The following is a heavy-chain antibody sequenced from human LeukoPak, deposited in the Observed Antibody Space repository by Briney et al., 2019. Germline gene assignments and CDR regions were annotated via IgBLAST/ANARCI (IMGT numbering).Heavy chain of an antibody. J-gene: IGHJ4*02. V-gene: IGHV4-4*07. Sequence: SETLSLTCTVSGGSISSYYWSWIRQPAGKGLEWIGRIYTSGSTNYNPSLKSRVTMSVDTSKNQFSLKLSSVTAADTAVYYCAREATYYYDSSDYYYFDYWGQGTLVTVSS. D-gene: IGHD3-22*01. CDR3: AREATYYYDSSDYYYFDY. CDR1: GGSISSYY. CDR2: IYTSGST.